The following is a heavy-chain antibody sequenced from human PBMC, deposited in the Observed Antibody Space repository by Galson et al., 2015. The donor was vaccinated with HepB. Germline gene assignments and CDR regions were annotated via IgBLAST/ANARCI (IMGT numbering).Heavy chain of an antibody. V-gene: IGHV1-8*01. D-gene: IGHD2-2*01. CDR3: ARKLGYCSSASCRDRFDY. CDR2: MNPNSGNT. J-gene: IGHJ4*02. Sequence: SVKVSCKASGYTFTSYDINWVRQATGQGLEWMGWMNPNSGNTGYAQKFQGRVTMTRNTSISTAYMELSSLRSEDTAVYYCARKLGYCSSASCRDRFDYWGQGTLVTVSS. CDR1: GYTFTSYD.